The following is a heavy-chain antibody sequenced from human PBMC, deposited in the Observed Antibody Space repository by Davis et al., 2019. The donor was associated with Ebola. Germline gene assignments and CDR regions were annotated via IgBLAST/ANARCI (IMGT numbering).Heavy chain of an antibody. CDR3: AGGKILVGRGTLYNWFDP. CDR1: GGSFSGSY. V-gene: IGHV4-34*01. J-gene: IGHJ5*02. D-gene: IGHD3-22*01. CDR2: INHIGIT. Sequence: PSETLSLTCSVSGGSFSGSYWSWIRQPPGKGLEWIGEINHIGITKYNPSLKNRVTISLDTSKNEFALNLSSMTAADTAVYYCAGGKILVGRGTLYNWFDPWGQGTLVTVSS.